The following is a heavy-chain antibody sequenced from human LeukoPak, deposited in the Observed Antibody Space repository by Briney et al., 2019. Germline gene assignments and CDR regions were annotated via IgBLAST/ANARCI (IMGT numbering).Heavy chain of an antibody. Sequence: GASVKVSCKASGYTFTSYGISWVRQAPGQGLEWMGWISAYNGNTNYAQKLQGRVTMTTDTSTSTAYMELRSLRSGDTAVYYCARRPTVYDSSGYWYNWFDPWGQGTLVTVSS. J-gene: IGHJ5*02. CDR1: GYTFTSYG. CDR3: ARRPTVYDSSGYWYNWFDP. D-gene: IGHD3-22*01. CDR2: ISAYNGNT. V-gene: IGHV1-18*01.